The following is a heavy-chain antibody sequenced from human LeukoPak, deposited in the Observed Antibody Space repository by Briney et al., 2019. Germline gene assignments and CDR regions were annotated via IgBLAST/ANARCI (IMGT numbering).Heavy chain of an antibody. J-gene: IGHJ5*02. CDR3: ARDQRSESYYPWGWFDP. CDR1: GFAVSTNY. V-gene: IGHV3-66*02. CDR2: TYGDGST. D-gene: IGHD1-26*01. Sequence: GGSLRLSCAASGFAVSTNYLSWVRQAPGKGLEWVSVTYGDGSTYYTDSVKGRFTISRDNSKNTLYLQMNSLRPEDTAVYYCARDQRSESYYPWGWFDPWGQGTLVTVSS.